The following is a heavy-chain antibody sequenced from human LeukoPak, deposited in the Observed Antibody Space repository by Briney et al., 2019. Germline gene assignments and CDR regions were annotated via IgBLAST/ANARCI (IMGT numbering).Heavy chain of an antibody. J-gene: IGHJ6*02. CDR3: ARVRSSTGYYYYGMDV. Sequence: GGSLRLSCAASGFTFSSYWMSWARQAPGKGLEWVANIKQDGSEKYYVDSVKGRFTISRDNAKNSLYLQMNSLRAEDTAVYYCARVRSSTGYYYYGMDVWGQGTTVTVSS. CDR2: IKQDGSEK. D-gene: IGHD1-14*01. CDR1: GFTFSSYW. V-gene: IGHV3-7*04.